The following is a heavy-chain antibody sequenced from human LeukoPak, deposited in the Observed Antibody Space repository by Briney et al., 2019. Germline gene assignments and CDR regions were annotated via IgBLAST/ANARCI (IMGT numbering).Heavy chain of an antibody. J-gene: IGHJ4*02. CDR2: ISYDGSNK. CDR3: ASYDSSGYEFDY. CDR1: GFTFSSYA. Sequence: GGSLRLSCAASGFTFSSYAMHWVRQAPGKGLEWVAVISYDGSNKYYADSVKGRFTISRDNSKNTLYLQMNSLRAEDTAVYYCASYDSSGYEFDYWGQGTLVTVSS. V-gene: IGHV3-30-3*01. D-gene: IGHD3-22*01.